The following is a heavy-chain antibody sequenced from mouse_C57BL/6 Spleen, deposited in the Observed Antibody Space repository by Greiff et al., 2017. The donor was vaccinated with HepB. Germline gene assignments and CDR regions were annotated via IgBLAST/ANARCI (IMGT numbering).Heavy chain of an antibody. V-gene: IGHV1-81*01. J-gene: IGHJ3*01. CDR1: GYTFTSYG. CDR3: AILSGGYDGAWFAY. Sequence: QVQLQQSGAELARPGASVKLSCKASGYTFTSYGISWVKQRTGQGLEWIGEIYPRSGNTYYNEKFKGKATLTADKSSSTAYMELRSLTSEDSAVYFCAILSGGYDGAWFAYWGQGTLVTVSA. D-gene: IGHD2-2*01. CDR2: IYPRSGNT.